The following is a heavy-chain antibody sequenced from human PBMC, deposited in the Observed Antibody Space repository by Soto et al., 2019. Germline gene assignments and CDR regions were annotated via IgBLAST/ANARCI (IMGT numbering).Heavy chain of an antibody. J-gene: IGHJ4*02. Sequence: EVQLVESGGALVQSGGSLRLSCSASGFTFSKYPMNWVRQAPGKGLQYLSGISSNGVTIYYADSVKVRFIISRDNSKNTLYLQMTSLRSEDTAVYYCVKDRTLTGGDFDYWGQGTLVTVSS. CDR2: ISSNGVTI. CDR3: VKDRTLTGGDFDY. V-gene: IGHV3-64D*06. CDR1: GFTFSKYP. D-gene: IGHD3-16*01.